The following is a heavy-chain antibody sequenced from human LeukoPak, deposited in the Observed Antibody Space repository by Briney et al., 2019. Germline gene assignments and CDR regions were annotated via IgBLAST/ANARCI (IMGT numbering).Heavy chain of an antibody. V-gene: IGHV3-23*01. Sequence: GGSLRLSCAASGFTFSSCAMSWVRQAPGKGLEWVSSITSSGAATYYADSVKGRFTISRDNSDNTLYLQMNSLRAEDTAVYYCAKDRPNYYGSNGHYYKLNGDCWGQGTLVTVSS. CDR1: GFTFSSCA. J-gene: IGHJ4*02. D-gene: IGHD3-22*01. CDR2: ITSSGAAT. CDR3: AKDRPNYYGSNGHYYKLNGDC.